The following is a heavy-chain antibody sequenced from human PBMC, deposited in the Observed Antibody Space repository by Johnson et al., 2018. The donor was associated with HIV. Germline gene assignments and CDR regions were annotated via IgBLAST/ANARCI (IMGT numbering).Heavy chain of an antibody. CDR1: GFIFDDFG. J-gene: IGHJ3*02. CDR2: VNWNGART. Sequence: VQLVESGGGVVRPGESLRLSCAASGFIFDDFGMNWVRHAPGKGLEWVSDVNWNGARTGYADSVKGRFTISRDNAKNSVYLQMNSLRVDDTALYYCLSARYGASGAFDMWGHGTRVTVSS. CDR3: LSARYGASGAFDM. D-gene: IGHD3-10*01. V-gene: IGHV3-20*04.